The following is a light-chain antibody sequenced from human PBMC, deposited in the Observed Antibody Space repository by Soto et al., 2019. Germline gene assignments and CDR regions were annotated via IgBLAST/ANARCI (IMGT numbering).Light chain of an antibody. Sequence: EIVMTQSPATLSVSPGERTTISCRASQNVSSNLAWYKQKQGQAPRLLIYGASTRDTGITARFSGSGSGTYFTFTISSLQSEDFAVYYCQQSGRTFGQGTKV. CDR2: GAS. J-gene: IGKJ1*01. V-gene: IGKV3-15*01. CDR1: QNVSSN. CDR3: QQSGRT.